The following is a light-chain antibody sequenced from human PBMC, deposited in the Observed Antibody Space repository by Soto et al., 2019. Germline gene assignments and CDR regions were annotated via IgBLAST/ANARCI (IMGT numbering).Light chain of an antibody. Sequence: DIPVTQSPSTLSASVEDRVTITCRASQSISSWLAWYQQKPGKAPNLLIYKASSLESGVPSRFSGSGSGTEFTLTISSLQPDDFATYYCQQYNSYPWTFGQGTKVEIK. V-gene: IGKV1-5*03. J-gene: IGKJ1*01. CDR1: QSISSW. CDR3: QQYNSYPWT. CDR2: KAS.